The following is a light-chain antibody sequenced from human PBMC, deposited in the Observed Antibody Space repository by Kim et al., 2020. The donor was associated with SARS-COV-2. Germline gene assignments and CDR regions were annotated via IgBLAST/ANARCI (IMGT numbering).Light chain of an antibody. V-gene: IGKV1-39*01. Sequence: AYVRDRVTITCRASKTIRRYVNWFQKKPGKAPKHLIFAASSLQSGVSTRFSGSGSGTDLVLTITSLQPEDSATYYCQQSYTTPRTFGQGTKVEIK. J-gene: IGKJ1*01. CDR3: QQSYTTPRT. CDR2: AAS. CDR1: KTIRRY.